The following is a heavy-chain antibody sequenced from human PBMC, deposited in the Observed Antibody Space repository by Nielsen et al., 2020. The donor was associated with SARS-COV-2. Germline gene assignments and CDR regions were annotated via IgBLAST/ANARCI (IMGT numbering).Heavy chain of an antibody. CDR3: AHVSKLSCGGDCETFDI. Sequence: SGPTLVKPPQTLTLTCTFSGFSLSTSAVGVRWIRQPPGKALEWLAVIYWNDDKRYSPSLRSRLTITKDTPKNQVDLSMTNMDPVDTATYYCAHVSKLSCGGDCETFDIWGQGTMVTVSS. CDR1: GFSLSTSAVG. J-gene: IGHJ3*02. D-gene: IGHD2-21*01. V-gene: IGHV2-5*01. CDR2: IYWNDDK.